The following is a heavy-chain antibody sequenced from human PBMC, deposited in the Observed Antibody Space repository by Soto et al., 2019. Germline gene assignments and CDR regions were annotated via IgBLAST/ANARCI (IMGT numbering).Heavy chain of an antibody. Sequence: PSETVSLTCTVSGCSISSYYWSWIRQPPGKGLEWIGYIYYSGSTNYNPSLKSRVTISVDTSKNQFSLKLSSVTAADTAVYYCARGGWQNDYWGQGTLVTVSS. CDR3: ARGGWQNDY. CDR2: IYYSGST. D-gene: IGHD2-15*01. J-gene: IGHJ4*02. V-gene: IGHV4-59*01. CDR1: GCSISSYY.